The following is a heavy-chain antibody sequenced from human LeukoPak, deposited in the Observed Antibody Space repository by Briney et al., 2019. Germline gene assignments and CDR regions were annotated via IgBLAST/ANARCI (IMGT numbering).Heavy chain of an antibody. V-gene: IGHV3-23*01. CDR2: ISGSGGST. J-gene: IGHJ6*03. CDR1: GFTFSSYA. D-gene: IGHD6-13*01. Sequence: GGPLRLSCPAPGFTFSSYAWSWVRQPPGKGLEGASAISGSGGSTYYADSVKGRFTISRDNSKNTLYLQMNSLRAEDTAVYYCASLNPGYSSSWYPSYYYYYYMDVWGKGTTVTVSS. CDR3: ASLNPGYSSSWYPSYYYYYYMDV.